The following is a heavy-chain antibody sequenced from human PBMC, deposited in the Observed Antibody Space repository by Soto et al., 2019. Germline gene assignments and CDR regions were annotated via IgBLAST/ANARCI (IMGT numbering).Heavy chain of an antibody. CDR3: ARAVYCTTANCCDDFHVYNSDA. CDR1: GDSINNTYW. Sequence: QVQLQQSGPGLVKPSGTLSLTCFVSGDSINNTYWWSWVRQAPEKGLEWIGEISQTGGRSYMPALRRRITPSVDTSKNQSSLKLTSATAADTAVYYCARAVYCTTANCCDDFHVYNSDARCQGTAVTVSS. D-gene: IGHD2-2*01. CDR2: ISQTGGR. V-gene: IGHV4-4*02. J-gene: IGHJ6*02.